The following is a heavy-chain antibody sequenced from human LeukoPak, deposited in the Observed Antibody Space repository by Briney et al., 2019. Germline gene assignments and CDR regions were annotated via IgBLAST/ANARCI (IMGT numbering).Heavy chain of an antibody. CDR1: GGTFSSYA. V-gene: IGHV1-2*04. J-gene: IGHJ6*02. Sequence: GASVKVSCKASGGTFSSYAISWVRQAPGQGLEWMGWINPNSGGTNYAQKFQGWVTMTRDTSISTAYMELSRLRSDDTAVYYCAREILPSSSSYYYYYYGMDVWGQGTTVTVSS. CDR2: INPNSGGT. CDR3: AREILPSSSSYYYYYYGMDV. D-gene: IGHD6-6*01.